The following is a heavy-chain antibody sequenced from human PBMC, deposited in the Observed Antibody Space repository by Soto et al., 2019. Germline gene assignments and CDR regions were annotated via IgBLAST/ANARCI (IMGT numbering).Heavy chain of an antibody. CDR3: ASDIVVVPAAPDPYYYYGMDV. CDR2: INTNTGNP. J-gene: IGHJ6*02. D-gene: IGHD2-2*01. Sequence: QVQLVQSGSELKKPGASVKVSCKASGYTFTSYAMNWVRQAPGQGLEWMGWINTNTGNPTYAQGFTGRFVFSLDTSVSTAYLQICSLKAEDTAVYYCASDIVVVPAAPDPYYYYGMDVWGQGTTVTVSS. CDR1: GYTFTSYA. V-gene: IGHV7-4-1*01.